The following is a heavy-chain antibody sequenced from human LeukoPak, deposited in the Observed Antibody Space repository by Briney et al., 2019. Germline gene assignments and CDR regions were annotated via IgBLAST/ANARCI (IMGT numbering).Heavy chain of an antibody. Sequence: SETLSLTCTVSGVSISSSNSYWGWIRQPPGKGLEWIGSIYYSGNTYYNSSLKSRVTISIDTSANLFSLKLNSVTAADTAVYFCARLLFYPHQWIGLWGQGTRVAVSS. V-gene: IGHV4-39*01. CDR1: GVSISSSNSY. CDR2: IYYSGNT. CDR3: ARLLFYPHQWIGL. J-gene: IGHJ5*02. D-gene: IGHD2/OR15-2a*01.